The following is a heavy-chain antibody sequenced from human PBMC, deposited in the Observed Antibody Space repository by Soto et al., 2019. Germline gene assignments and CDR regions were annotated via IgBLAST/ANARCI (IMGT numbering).Heavy chain of an antibody. J-gene: IGHJ4*02. D-gene: IGHD6-19*01. CDR1: GCSLRTGVG. V-gene: IGHV2-5*01. Sequence: GSRPTLVNATQTLTLTCTYSGCSLRTGVGVGWIRQPPGKAVEWIALIYWNNDKRYSSSLKSRLTITKETSKNQVVLTMTNMDPVDTAIYYGAHRPSGWYVFDYGVQGTLVTVSS. CDR3: AHRPSGWYVFDY. CDR2: IYWNNDK.